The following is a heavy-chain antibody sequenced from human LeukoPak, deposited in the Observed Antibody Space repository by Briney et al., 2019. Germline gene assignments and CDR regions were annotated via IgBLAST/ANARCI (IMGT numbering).Heavy chain of an antibody. D-gene: IGHD5-24*01. CDR2: INPNSGGT. V-gene: IGHV1-2*02. CDR1: GYTFTGYY. Sequence: ASVKVSCKASGYTFTGYYMHWVRQAPGQGLEWMGWINPNSGGTNYAQKLQGRVTMTTDTSTSTAYMELRSLRSDDTAVYYCTRESTGMATTPSDYWGQGTLVTVSS. J-gene: IGHJ4*02. CDR3: TRESTGMATTPSDY.